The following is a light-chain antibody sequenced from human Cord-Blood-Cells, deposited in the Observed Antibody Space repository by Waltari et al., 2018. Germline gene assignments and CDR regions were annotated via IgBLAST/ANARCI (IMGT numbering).Light chain of an antibody. CDR3: QSADSSGTYYV. Sequence: SYELTRPPSVSVSPGQTDRITCSGDALPKQYAYWYQQKPGQAPVLVIYKDSERPAGIPERFSGSSSGTTVTLTISGVQAEDEADYYCQSADSSGTYYVFGTGTKVTVL. CDR2: KDS. CDR1: ALPKQY. J-gene: IGLJ1*01. V-gene: IGLV3-25*02.